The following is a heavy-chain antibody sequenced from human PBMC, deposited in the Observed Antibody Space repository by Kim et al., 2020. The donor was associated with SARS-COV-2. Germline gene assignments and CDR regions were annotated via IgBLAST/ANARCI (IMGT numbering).Heavy chain of an antibody. CDR1: GFPFSIYF. Sequence: GGSLRLSCAASGFPFSIYFMSWIRQAPGKGLECVAYISKDGSDTFFADSVKGRFTISRDNAKNSLYLQMDSLRIEDTAVYYCARDAGRGGDYDYWGQGILVTVSS. V-gene: IGHV3-11*04. J-gene: IGHJ4*02. CDR2: ISKDGSDT. CDR3: ARDAGRGGDYDY. D-gene: IGHD3-16*01.